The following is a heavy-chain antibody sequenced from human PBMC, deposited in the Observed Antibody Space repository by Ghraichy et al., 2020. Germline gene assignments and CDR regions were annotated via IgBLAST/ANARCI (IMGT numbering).Heavy chain of an antibody. CDR2: ISGSGGST. V-gene: IGHV3-23*01. Sequence: ETLSLTCAASGFTFSSYAMSWVRQAPGKGLEWVSAISGSGGSTYYADSVKGRFTISRDNSKNTLYLQMNSLRAEDTAVYYCAKDAYYDSSGKFDYWGQGTLVTVSS. CDR1: GFTFSSYA. J-gene: IGHJ4*02. CDR3: AKDAYYDSSGKFDY. D-gene: IGHD3-22*01.